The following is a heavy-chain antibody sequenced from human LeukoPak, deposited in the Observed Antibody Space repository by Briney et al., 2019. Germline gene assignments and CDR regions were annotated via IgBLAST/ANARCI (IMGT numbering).Heavy chain of an antibody. Sequence: SETLSLTCTVSGGSISSYYWSWIRQPPGKGLEWIGYIYYSGSTNYNPSLKSRVTISVDTSKNQFSLKLSSVTAADTAVYYCARGLSDYYGSGRNWFDPWGQGTLVTVSS. CDR3: ARGLSDYYGSGRNWFDP. D-gene: IGHD3-10*01. J-gene: IGHJ5*02. CDR1: GGSISSYY. CDR2: IYYSGST. V-gene: IGHV4-59*12.